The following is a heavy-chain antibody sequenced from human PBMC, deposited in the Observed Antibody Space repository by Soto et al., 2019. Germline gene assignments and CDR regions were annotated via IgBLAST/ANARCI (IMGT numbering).Heavy chain of an antibody. Sequence: ASVKVSCKASGYTFTSYGISWVRQAPGQGLEWMGWISAYNGNTNYAQKLQGRVTMTTDTSTSTAYMELRSLRSDDTAVFYCASPWGDSSGYMDAFDIWGQGKMVTVSS. D-gene: IGHD3-22*01. CDR3: ASPWGDSSGYMDAFDI. V-gene: IGHV1-18*01. J-gene: IGHJ3*02. CDR2: ISAYNGNT. CDR1: GYTFTSYG.